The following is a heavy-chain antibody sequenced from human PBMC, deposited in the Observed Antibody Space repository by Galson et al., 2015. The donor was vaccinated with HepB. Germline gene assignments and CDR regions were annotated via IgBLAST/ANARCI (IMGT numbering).Heavy chain of an antibody. CDR3: ARGPHYYDSSGYYSGWYNWFVP. Sequence: SLRLSCAASGFTFSSYSMNWVRQAPGKGLEWVSYISSSSSTIYYADSMKGRFTISRDNAKNSLYLQMNSLRAEDTAVYYCARGPHYYDSSGYYSGWYNWFVPWGQGTLVTVSS. CDR2: ISSSSSTI. V-gene: IGHV3-48*04. CDR1: GFTFSSYS. J-gene: IGHJ5*02. D-gene: IGHD3-22*01.